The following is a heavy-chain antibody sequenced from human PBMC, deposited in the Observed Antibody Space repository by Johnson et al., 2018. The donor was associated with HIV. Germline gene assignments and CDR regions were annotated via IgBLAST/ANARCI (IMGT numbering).Heavy chain of an antibody. CDR3: AREALPRGLQSSFGGAFDI. Sequence: VQLVESGGGVVQPGRSPRLSCAASGFTVSRNYMSWVRQAPGKGLEWVAVISYDGRNKYYADSVKGRFSISRDNAKNSLYLQMNSLTAEDTALYYCAREALPRGLQSSFGGAFDIWGQGTMVTVSS. V-gene: IGHV3-30*03. J-gene: IGHJ3*02. CDR1: GFTVSRNY. D-gene: IGHD3-16*01. CDR2: ISYDGRNK.